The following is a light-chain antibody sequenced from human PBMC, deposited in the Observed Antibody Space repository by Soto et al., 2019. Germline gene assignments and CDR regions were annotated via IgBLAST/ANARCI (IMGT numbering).Light chain of an antibody. CDR3: GTWDNSLGDGHVV. Sequence: QSVLTQPPSVSAAPGQKVTISCSGGSSNIGNNYVSWYQQLPGTAPKLLIYDNDKRPSGIPDRFSGSKSGTSATLGITGLQTGDEADYYCGTWDNSLGDGHVVFGGGTKPPS. V-gene: IGLV1-51*01. J-gene: IGLJ2*01. CDR2: DND. CDR1: SSNIGNNY.